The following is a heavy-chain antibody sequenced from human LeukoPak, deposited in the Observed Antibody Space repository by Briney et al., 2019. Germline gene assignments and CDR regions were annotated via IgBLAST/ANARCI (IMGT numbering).Heavy chain of an antibody. CDR1: GSTFHGYA. Sequence: GGSLRLSCAASGSTFHGYAMHWVRQVPGKGLEWVSGITWNSGSVLYADSVRGRFTISRDNAKNSLYLQMNSLRPEDMAFYYCAKGLGVASLIVDALDMWGQGTMVTV. J-gene: IGHJ3*02. CDR2: ITWNSGSV. CDR3: AKGLGVASLIVDALDM. D-gene: IGHD3/OR15-3a*01. V-gene: IGHV3-9*03.